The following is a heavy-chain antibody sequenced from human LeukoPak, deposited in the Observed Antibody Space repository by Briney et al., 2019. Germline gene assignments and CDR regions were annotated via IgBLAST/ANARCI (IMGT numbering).Heavy chain of an antibody. CDR2: INWSGGST. CDR3: ARCTTGKTFGSLREIKKSREIDY. J-gene: IGHJ4*02. D-gene: IGHD1-1*01. Sequence: GGSLRLSCAASGFTFDDYDMSWVRQAPGKGLEWVSGINWSGGSTGYADSVKGRFTISRDNAKNSLFLQMDSLRGGDTAVYYCARCTTGKTFGSLREIKKSREIDYWGQGTLVTVSS. CDR1: GFTFDDYD. V-gene: IGHV3-20*04.